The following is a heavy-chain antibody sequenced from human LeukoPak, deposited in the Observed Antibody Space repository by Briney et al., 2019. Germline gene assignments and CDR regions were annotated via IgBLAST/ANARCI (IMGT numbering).Heavy chain of an antibody. Sequence: SVKVSCKASGGTFSNYSISWVRQAPGQGLELMGGINPNFGTANYAQKFQGRVTITADESTSTAYMELSSLRSEDTAVYYCAYKWGRGSRYCSGGSCYQDAFDIWGQGTMVTVSS. CDR1: GGTFSNYS. V-gene: IGHV1-69*13. CDR3: AYKWGRGSRYCSGGSCYQDAFDI. CDR2: INPNFGTA. D-gene: IGHD2-15*01. J-gene: IGHJ3*02.